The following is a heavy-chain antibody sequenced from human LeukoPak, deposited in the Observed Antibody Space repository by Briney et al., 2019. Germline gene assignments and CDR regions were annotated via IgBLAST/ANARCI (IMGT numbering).Heavy chain of an antibody. CDR3: ARLGLEVGGPNWFDP. J-gene: IGHJ5*02. CDR1: GFSFSSNW. D-gene: IGHD1-1*01. CDR2: IKRDGSQK. Sequence: PAGSLRLSCAAPGFSFSSNWMGWVRQAPGKGLEWVAHIKRDGSQKYYLDSVKGRFTISRDNAKNSLYLQMNSLRVEDTAVYYCARLGLEVGGPNWFDPWGQGTLVTVSS. V-gene: IGHV3-7*01.